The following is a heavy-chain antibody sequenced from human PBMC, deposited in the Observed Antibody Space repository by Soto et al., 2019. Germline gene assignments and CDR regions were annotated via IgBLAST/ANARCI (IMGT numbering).Heavy chain of an antibody. CDR1: GFTFSSYG. Sequence: GGSLRLSCAASGFTFSSYGMHWVRQAPGKGLEWVAVIWYDGSNKYYADSVKGRFTISRDNSKNTLYLQMNSLRAEDTAVYYCARDQPLYYGSGSIDYWGQGALVTVSS. J-gene: IGHJ4*02. D-gene: IGHD3-10*01. CDR3: ARDQPLYYGSGSIDY. CDR2: IWYDGSNK. V-gene: IGHV3-33*01.